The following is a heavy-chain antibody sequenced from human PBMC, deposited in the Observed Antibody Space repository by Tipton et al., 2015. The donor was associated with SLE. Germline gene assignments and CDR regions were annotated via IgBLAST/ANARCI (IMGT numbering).Heavy chain of an antibody. CDR2: ISWNSGNI. CDR1: GFTFDNYA. CDR3: AKGLYDSTYYNGMDV. D-gene: IGHD3-22*01. Sequence: SLRLSCAASGFTFDNYAFHWVRQAPGKGLEWVSGISWNSGNIGYADSVKGRFTISRDNAKNALYLQMNSLRVDDTALYYCAKGLYDSTYYNGMDVWGQGTMVTVSS. V-gene: IGHV3-9*01. J-gene: IGHJ6*02.